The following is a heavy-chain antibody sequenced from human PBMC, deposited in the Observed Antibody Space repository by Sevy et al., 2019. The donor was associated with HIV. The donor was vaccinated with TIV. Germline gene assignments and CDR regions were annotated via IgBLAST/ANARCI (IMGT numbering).Heavy chain of an antibody. J-gene: IGHJ4*02. CDR1: GFTFDDYT. CDR2: INLDGDNT. CDR3: ARGARYAGGWAVDF. V-gene: IGHV3-43*01. Sequence: GGSLRLSCAASGFTFDDYTMYWVHQPPGGGLEWVSLINLDGDNTYYEDSARGRFSVSRDNEKNSLYLQMSSLRTEDSGLYYCARGARYAGGWAVDFWGQGTLVTVSS. D-gene: IGHD6-19*01.